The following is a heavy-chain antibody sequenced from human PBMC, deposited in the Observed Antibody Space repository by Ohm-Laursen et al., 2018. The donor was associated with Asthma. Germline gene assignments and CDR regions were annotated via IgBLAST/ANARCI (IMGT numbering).Heavy chain of an antibody. CDR2: ISDSGGST. J-gene: IGHJ4*02. V-gene: IGHV3-23*01. CDR1: GITFRSYA. D-gene: IGHD6-19*01. CDR3: ARSATAVADPFDY. Sequence: GSLRLSCSASGITFRSYAMTWVRQAAGKGLEWVSVISDSGGSTYYAESVKGRFTISRDNSKNSLYLQMNSLLPEDTAVYYCARSATAVADPFDYWGQGTLVTVSS.